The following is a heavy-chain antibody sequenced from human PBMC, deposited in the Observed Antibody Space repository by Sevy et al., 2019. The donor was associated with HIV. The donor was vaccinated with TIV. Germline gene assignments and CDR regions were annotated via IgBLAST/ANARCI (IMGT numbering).Heavy chain of an antibody. D-gene: IGHD1-20*01. Sequence: SETLSLTCTVSGGSIITYYWSSIRQAPGKGLEWIGDIYNSGRTNYNPSLKSRVTISIDTSKNHFFLKLRSVTAADTAVYYCARVGYNWNDVGYWGQGTLVTVSS. V-gene: IGHV4-59*01. CDR2: IYNSGRT. J-gene: IGHJ4*02. CDR1: GGSIITYY. CDR3: ARVGYNWNDVGY.